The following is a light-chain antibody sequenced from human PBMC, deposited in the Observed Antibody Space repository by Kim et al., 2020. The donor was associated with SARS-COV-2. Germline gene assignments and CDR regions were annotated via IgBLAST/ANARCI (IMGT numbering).Light chain of an antibody. Sequence: QSALTQPASVSASPGQSITISCSGTSRDGGGYHYVSWFQQHPGKVPKLMIYDVDKRPSGVSSRFSGSKSGDTASLTISGLQAEDEADYYCISYTSTATLVFGGGTQLTVL. CDR2: DVD. V-gene: IGLV2-14*03. J-gene: IGLJ2*01. CDR1: SRDGGGYHY. CDR3: ISYTSTATLV.